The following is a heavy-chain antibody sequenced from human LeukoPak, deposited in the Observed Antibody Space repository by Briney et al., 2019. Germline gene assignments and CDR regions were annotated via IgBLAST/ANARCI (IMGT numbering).Heavy chain of an antibody. CDR2: ISSSGSTI. D-gene: IGHD6-19*01. J-gene: IGHJ3*02. V-gene: IGHV3-48*03. CDR1: GFTFSSYE. Sequence: GGSLRLSCAASGFTFSSYEMNWVRQAPGKGLEWVSYISSSGSTIYYADSVKGRFTISRDNAKNSLYLQMNSLRAEDTAVYYCARGLVGWQWLVNDAFDIWRQGTMVTVSS. CDR3: ARGLVGWQWLVNDAFDI.